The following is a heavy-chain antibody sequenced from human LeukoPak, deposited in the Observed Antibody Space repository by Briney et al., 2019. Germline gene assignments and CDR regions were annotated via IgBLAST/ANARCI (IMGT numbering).Heavy chain of an antibody. CDR3: ATEFLMGAIDS. Sequence: GGSLRLSCAASGFTFSSYSMNWVRQAPGKGLEWVSSISSSSSYIYYADSVKGRFTISRDNAKNSLYLQMNSLRADDTAVYYCATEFLMGAIDSWGQGSLVAVSS. J-gene: IGHJ4*02. CDR1: GFTFSSYS. V-gene: IGHV3-21*01. D-gene: IGHD1-26*01. CDR2: ISSSSSYI.